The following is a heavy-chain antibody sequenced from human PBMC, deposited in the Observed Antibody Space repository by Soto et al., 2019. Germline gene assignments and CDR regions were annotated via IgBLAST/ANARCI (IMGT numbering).Heavy chain of an antibody. CDR2: INHSGST. CDR3: ARDKITGLFDY. D-gene: IGHD2-8*02. V-gene: IGHV4-34*01. CDR1: GGSFSGYY. Sequence: PSETLSLTCAVYGGSFSGYYWTWIRQPPGTGLEWIGEINHSGSTNYNPSLKSRVTISVDTSKNQFSLRLTSVTAADTAVYYCARDKITGLFDYWGQGTLVTVSS. J-gene: IGHJ4*02.